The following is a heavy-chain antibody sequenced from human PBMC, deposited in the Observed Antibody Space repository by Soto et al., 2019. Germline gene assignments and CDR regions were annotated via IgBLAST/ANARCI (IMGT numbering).Heavy chain of an antibody. Sequence: LKISCKGSGYSFTSYWIGWVRQMPGKGLEWMGIIYPGDSDTRYSPSFQGQVTISADKSISTAYLQWSSLKASDTAMYYCARGYSSSSGRYYYYYGMDVWGQGTTVTVSS. V-gene: IGHV5-51*01. CDR3: ARGYSSSSGRYYYYYGMDV. CDR2: IYPGDSDT. J-gene: IGHJ6*02. CDR1: GYSFTSYW. D-gene: IGHD6-6*01.